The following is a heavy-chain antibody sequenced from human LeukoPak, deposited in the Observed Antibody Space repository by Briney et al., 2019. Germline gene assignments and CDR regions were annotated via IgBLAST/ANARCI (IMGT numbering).Heavy chain of an antibody. J-gene: IGHJ6*03. V-gene: IGHV1-18*01. D-gene: IGHD2-2*03. Sequence: ASVKVSCKASGYTFTSYGISWVRQAPGQGLEWMGWISAYNGNTNYAQKLQDRVTMTTDTSTSTAYMELRSLRSDDTAVYYCARDLRLMGIVVVPAAKNYYYYMDVWGKGTTVTVSS. CDR3: ARDLRLMGIVVVPAAKNYYYYMDV. CDR2: ISAYNGNT. CDR1: GYTFTSYG.